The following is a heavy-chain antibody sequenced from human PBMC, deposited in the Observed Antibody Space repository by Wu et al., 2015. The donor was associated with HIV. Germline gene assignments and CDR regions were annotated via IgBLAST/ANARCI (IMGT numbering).Heavy chain of an antibody. J-gene: IGHJ5*02. D-gene: IGHD6-13*01. CDR1: GGTFSSYA. CDR3: ARDALRYSSTNWFDP. CDR2: IIPIFGTA. Sequence: QVQLVQSGAEIKKPGSSVKVSCKTSGGTFSSYAISWVRQAPGQGLEWMGGIIPIFGTANYAQKFQGRVTITADESTSTAYMELSSLRSEDTAVYYCARDALRYSSTNWFDPWGQGTLVTVSS. V-gene: IGHV1-69*13.